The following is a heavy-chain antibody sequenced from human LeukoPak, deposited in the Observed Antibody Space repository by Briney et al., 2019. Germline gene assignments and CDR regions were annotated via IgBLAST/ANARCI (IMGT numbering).Heavy chain of an antibody. Sequence: ASVKVSCKASGYSFRHYYIHWVRQAPGQGLEWMGTIKSSDGSTDYAQKFQARVTMSSDTSTSTVYMDLGSLTFEDTAVYYCARSAYFDYWGRGTPVTVSS. V-gene: IGHV1-46*01. CDR2: IKSSDGST. CDR3: ARSAYFDY. CDR1: GYSFRHYY. J-gene: IGHJ4*02.